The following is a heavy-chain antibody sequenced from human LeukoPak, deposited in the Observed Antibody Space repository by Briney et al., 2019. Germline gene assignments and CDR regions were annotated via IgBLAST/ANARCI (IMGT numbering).Heavy chain of an antibody. D-gene: IGHD1-1*01. J-gene: IGHJ4*02. CDR2: INGDGSTS. CDR3: ARASNRNSINFDY. V-gene: IGHV3-74*01. CDR1: GFTFSRYW. Sequence: GGSLRLSCAASGFTFSRYWMHWVRQAPGKGLVWVSRINGDGSTSNYADSVKGRFTISRDNAKNTLYLQMNSLRAEDTAVYYCARASNRNSINFDYWGQGTLVTVSS.